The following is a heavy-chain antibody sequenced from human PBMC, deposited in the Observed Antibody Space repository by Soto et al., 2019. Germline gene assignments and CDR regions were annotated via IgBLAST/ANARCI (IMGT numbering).Heavy chain of an antibody. CDR3: ARDPVSPSSTTNYDYYYYYGMDV. J-gene: IGHJ6*02. Sequence: EVQLVESGGGLVQPGGSLRLSCAASGFTFSSYWMSWVRQAPGKGLEWVANIKQDGSEKYYVDSVKGRFTISRDNAKNSLYLQMNSLRAEDTAVYYCARDPVSPSSTTNYDYYYYYGMDVWGQGTTVTVSS. V-gene: IGHV3-7*01. CDR1: GFTFSSYW. CDR2: IKQDGSEK. D-gene: IGHD1-7*01.